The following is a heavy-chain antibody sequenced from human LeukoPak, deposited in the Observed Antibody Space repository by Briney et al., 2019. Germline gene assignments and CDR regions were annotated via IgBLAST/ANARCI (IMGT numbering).Heavy chain of an antibody. Sequence: PGRSLRLSCAASGFTFSSYVMSWVRQAPGKGLEWVSAISGSGGSTFYADSVKGRFTISRDNSKNTLYLQMNSLRAEDTAVYYRAKPIRSDFWSSYYWWGQGTLVTVSS. CDR1: GFTFSSYV. CDR2: ISGSGGST. J-gene: IGHJ4*02. CDR3: AKPIRSDFWSSYYW. V-gene: IGHV3-23*01. D-gene: IGHD3-3*01.